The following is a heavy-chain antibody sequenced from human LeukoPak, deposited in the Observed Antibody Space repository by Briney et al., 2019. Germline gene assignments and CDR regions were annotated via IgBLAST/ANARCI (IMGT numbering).Heavy chain of an antibody. D-gene: IGHD3-10*01. Sequence: ASVKVSCKASGYTFTSYGISWVRQAPGQGLEWMGWISAYNGNTNYAQKLQGRVTMTTDTSTSTAYMELRSLRSEDTAVYYCATSPAGSYYNPVDYWGQGTLVTVSS. CDR3: ATSPAGSYYNPVDY. J-gene: IGHJ4*02. V-gene: IGHV1-18*01. CDR2: ISAYNGNT. CDR1: GYTFTSYG.